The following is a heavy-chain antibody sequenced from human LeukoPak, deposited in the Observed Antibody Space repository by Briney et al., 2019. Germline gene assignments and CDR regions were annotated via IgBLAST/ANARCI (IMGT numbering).Heavy chain of an antibody. CDR1: GYTFTSYD. J-gene: IGHJ4*02. CDR2: MNPNSGNT. CDR3: ARGFRYCSSTSCLYYFDY. D-gene: IGHD2-2*01. Sequence: ASVKVSCKASGYTFTSYDINWVRQATGQGLEWMGWMNPNSGNTGYAQKFQGRVTMTRNTSISTAYMELSSLRSEDTAVYYCARGFRYCSSTSCLYYFDYWGQGTLVTVSS. V-gene: IGHV1-8*01.